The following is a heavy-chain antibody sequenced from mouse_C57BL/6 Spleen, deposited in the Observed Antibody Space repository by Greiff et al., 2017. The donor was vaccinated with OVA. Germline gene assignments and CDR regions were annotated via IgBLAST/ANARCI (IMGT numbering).Heavy chain of an antibody. CDR1: GYTFTSYW. J-gene: IGHJ1*03. V-gene: IGHV1-53*01. Sequence: QQSCKVSGYTFTSYWMHWVKQRPGQGLEWIGNINPSNGGTNYNEKFKSKATLTVDKSSSTAYMQLSSLTSEDSAVYYCAKGLRPLDVWGTGTTVTVSS. D-gene: IGHD2-4*01. CDR3: AKGLRPLDV. CDR2: INPSNGGT.